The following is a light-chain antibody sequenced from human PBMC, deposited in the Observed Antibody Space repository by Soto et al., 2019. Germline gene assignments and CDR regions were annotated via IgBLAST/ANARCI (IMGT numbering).Light chain of an antibody. Sequence: QTVVTQEPSFSVSPGRTVTLTCGLSSGSVSTSYYPSRYQQTPGQAPRTLIYSTNTRSSGVPDRFSGSILGNKAALTITGAQADDESDYYCVLYMGSGISDWVFGGGTKLTVL. V-gene: IGLV8-61*01. J-gene: IGLJ3*02. CDR1: SGSVSTSYY. CDR2: STN. CDR3: VLYMGSGISDWV.